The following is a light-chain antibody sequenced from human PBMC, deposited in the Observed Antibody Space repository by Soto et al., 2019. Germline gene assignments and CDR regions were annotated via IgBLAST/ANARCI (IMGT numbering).Light chain of an antibody. Sequence: ETVLTQSPATLSVSPGERATLSCRASQSVSTYLAWYQRKPGQAPRLLIYDSSTRATGIPARFSGSGSGTDFTLTISSLEPEDSAVYYCQQRTNWPLTFGGGTKV. J-gene: IGKJ4*01. V-gene: IGKV3-11*01. CDR2: DSS. CDR3: QQRTNWPLT. CDR1: QSVSTY.